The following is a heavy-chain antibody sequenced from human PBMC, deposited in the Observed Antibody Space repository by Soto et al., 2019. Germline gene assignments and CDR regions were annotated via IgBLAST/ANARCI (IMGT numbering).Heavy chain of an antibody. CDR1: GFVFKDSS. V-gene: IGHV3-73*01. D-gene: IGHD3-10*01. J-gene: IGHJ4*02. CDR2: IRDRAYSYAT. CDR3: TRLISAAQDY. Sequence: VLLVESGGGLVQPGGSLKLSCAASGFVFKDSSIHWARQASGKGLEWVGRIRDRAYSYATAYAASVKGRFTISRDDSSNTAYLQMNSLKTEDTAIYYCTRLISAAQDYWGQGTLVTVSS.